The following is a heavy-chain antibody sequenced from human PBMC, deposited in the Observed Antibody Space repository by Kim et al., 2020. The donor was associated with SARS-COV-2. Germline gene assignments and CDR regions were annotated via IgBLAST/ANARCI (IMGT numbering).Heavy chain of an antibody. V-gene: IGHV3-21*01. CDR1: GFTFSSYS. Sequence: GGSLRLSCAASGFTFSSYSMNWVRQAPGKGLEWVSSISSSSSYIYYADSVKGRFTISRDNAKNSLYLQMNSLRAEDTAVYYCARELSHILTGYNWFDPWGQGTLVTVSS. CDR3: ARELSHILTGYNWFDP. D-gene: IGHD3-9*01. CDR2: ISSSSSYI. J-gene: IGHJ5*02.